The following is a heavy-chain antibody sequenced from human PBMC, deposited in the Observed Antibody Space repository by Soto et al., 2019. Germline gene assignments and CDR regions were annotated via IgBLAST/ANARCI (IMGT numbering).Heavy chain of an antibody. J-gene: IGHJ4*02. D-gene: IGHD3-3*01. CDR1: GFTFSSHY. Sequence: TGGSLRLSCASSGFTFSSHYMDWVRQAPGKGLEWVSSISSSSSYIYYADSVKGRFTISRDNAKNSLYLQMNSLRAEDTAVYYCARGKRVGVLRFLEWLFEIDYWGQGTLVTVSS. V-gene: IGHV3-21*01. CDR2: ISSSSSYI. CDR3: ARGKRVGVLRFLEWLFEIDY.